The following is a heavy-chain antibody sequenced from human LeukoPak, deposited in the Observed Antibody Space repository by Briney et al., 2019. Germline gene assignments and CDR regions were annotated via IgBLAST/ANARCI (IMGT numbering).Heavy chain of an antibody. V-gene: IGHV3-21*01. D-gene: IGHD6-19*01. CDR2: ISRAGDYT. CDR3: ARDLMAVAGTGFDY. J-gene: IGHJ4*02. Sequence: KPGGSLRLSCVASGFTFSSYSMNWVRQAPGKGLEWVSSISRAGDYTYSEDSVKGRFTISRDNAKDSLYLQLNSLRAEDTAIYYCARDLMAVAGTGFDYWGQGALVTVPS. CDR1: GFTFSSYS.